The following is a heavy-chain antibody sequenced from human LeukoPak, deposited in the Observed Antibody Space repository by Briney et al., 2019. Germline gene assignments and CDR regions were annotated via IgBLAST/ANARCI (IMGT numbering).Heavy chain of an antibody. J-gene: IGHJ4*02. CDR1: GFTFSGHW. D-gene: IGHD1-14*01. CDR3: TRDRSRAEDD. V-gene: IGHV3-7*01. CDR2: ISHGGSDK. Sequence: PGGSLSLSCAASGFTFSGHWMSWVRQAPGKGLEWVANISHGGSDKYYVDPVKGRFTISRDNDNNLLYLQMNSLRGEDTAVYYCTRDRSRAEDDWGQGTLVTVSS.